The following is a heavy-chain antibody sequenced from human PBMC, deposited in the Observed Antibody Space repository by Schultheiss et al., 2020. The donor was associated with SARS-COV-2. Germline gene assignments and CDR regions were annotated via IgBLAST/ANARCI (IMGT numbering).Heavy chain of an antibody. CDR2: ISYDGSNK. CDR3: STVTNDFPWHY. J-gene: IGHJ4*02. D-gene: IGHD4-11*01. CDR1: GFTFSSYG. Sequence: GGSLRLSCAASGFTFSSYGMHWVRQAPGKGLEWVAVISYDGSNKYYADSVKGRFTISRDNAKNSLYLQMNSLRAEDTAVYYCSTVTNDFPWHYWGQGTLVTVSS. V-gene: IGHV3-30*03.